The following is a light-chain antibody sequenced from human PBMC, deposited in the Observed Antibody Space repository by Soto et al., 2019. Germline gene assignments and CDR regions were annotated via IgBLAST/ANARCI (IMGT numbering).Light chain of an antibody. Sequence: DIQMTQSPSSLSASVGDRVTITCRASQNIRDSLNWYQQKPGKAPKFLIYASSSLQSGVPSRFSGSASGTDFTLTISSLQPEDFASYYCQQSYSTPLTFGAGTKVEI. CDR3: QQSYSTPLT. V-gene: IGKV1-39*01. CDR2: ASS. J-gene: IGKJ1*01. CDR1: QNIRDS.